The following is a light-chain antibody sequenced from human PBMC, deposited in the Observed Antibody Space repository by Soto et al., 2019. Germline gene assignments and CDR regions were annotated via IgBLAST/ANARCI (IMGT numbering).Light chain of an antibody. CDR2: LNRDGSH. J-gene: IGLJ2*01. CDR3: QTWDTVVV. Sequence: QLVLTQSPSASASLGASIKLTCTLSRGHSDYGIAWHQQQPDKGPRYLMKLNRDGSHNKGDGIPDRFSGSSSGAERYLTISSLQSDDEADYYCQTWDTVVVFGGWTKLTVL. V-gene: IGLV4-69*01. CDR1: RGHSDYG.